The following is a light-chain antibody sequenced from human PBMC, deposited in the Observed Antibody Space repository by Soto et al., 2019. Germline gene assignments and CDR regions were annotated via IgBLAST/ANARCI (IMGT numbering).Light chain of an antibody. CDR3: QQYDGYSPQT. J-gene: IGKJ1*01. CDR2: DSS. Sequence: DIQMTQSPSTLFASVGGRVTITCRSSQSVRNWLAWYQQKPGRAPQLLIYDSSTLEPGVPSRFRGSGSGTEFTLTINGLQPDDFATYYCQQYDGYSPQTFGQGTKVDI. V-gene: IGKV1-5*01. CDR1: QSVRNW.